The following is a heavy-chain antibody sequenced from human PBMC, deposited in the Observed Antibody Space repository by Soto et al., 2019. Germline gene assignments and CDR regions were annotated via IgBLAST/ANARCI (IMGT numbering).Heavy chain of an antibody. CDR1: GYSFTSYW. CDR2: IDPSDSYT. J-gene: IGHJ4*02. V-gene: IGHV5-10-1*01. Sequence: ESLKISCKGSGYSFTSYWISWVRQMPGKGLEWMGRIDPSDSYTNYSPSFQGHVTISADKSISTAYLQWSSLKASDTAMYYCTRPELGATDFDYWGQGPLVTVSS. CDR3: TRPELGATDFDY. D-gene: IGHD1-26*01.